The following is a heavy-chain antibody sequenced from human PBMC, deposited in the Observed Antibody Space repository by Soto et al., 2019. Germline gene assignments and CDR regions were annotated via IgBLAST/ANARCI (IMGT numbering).Heavy chain of an antibody. Sequence: QVQLQESGPGLVKPSQTLSLTCTVSGGSISSSGYYWSWIRQHPGKGLEWIGYIYYSGSTYYNPSLKSRVNISVEPSKNQFSLKLSSVTDADTAVYYCARVIYDYSTNFDYWGQGTLVNVSS. CDR1: GGSISSSGYY. D-gene: IGHD4-4*01. CDR3: ARVIYDYSTNFDY. J-gene: IGHJ4*02. CDR2: IYYSGST. V-gene: IGHV4-31*03.